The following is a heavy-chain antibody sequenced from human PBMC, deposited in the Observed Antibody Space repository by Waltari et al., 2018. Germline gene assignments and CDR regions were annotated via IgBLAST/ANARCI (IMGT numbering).Heavy chain of an antibody. CDR3: AKDAFGNTYLDH. CDR1: GFTFSGPT. V-gene: IGHV3-73*01. J-gene: IGHJ4*02. D-gene: IGHD3-10*01. CDR2: IRSKPNNYAT. Sequence: EVQVVESGGGLVQPGGSLKLSCATSGFTFSGPTIHWFRQTSGKGLEWIGRIRSKPNNYATRYTASVEGRFTIARDDSENTAYLQMSSLMTEDTAVYYCAKDAFGNTYLDHWGQGTLVTVAS.